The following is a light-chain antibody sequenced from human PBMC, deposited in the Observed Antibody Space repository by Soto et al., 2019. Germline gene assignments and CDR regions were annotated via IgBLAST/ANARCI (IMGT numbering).Light chain of an antibody. CDR3: QQYSTYPWT. J-gene: IGKJ1*01. Sequence: DIQMTQSPSTLSASVGDRVTITCRASQTISTLLAWYQQRPGKAPNLLIYKASSLDSGVPSRFSGSGSGTEVTLTISSLQPDDCATYFCQQYSTYPWTFGQGTKEEV. CDR2: KAS. CDR1: QTISTL. V-gene: IGKV1-5*03.